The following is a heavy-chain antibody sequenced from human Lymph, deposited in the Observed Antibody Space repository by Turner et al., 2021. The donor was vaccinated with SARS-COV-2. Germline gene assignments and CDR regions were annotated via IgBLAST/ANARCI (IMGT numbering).Heavy chain of an antibody. CDR1: GYTFPANY. Sequence: QVQLVQSGAEVKKPGASVKVSCKASGYTFPANYMHWVRQAPGQGREWMGWINPNRGGTNYAQKFQGRVTMTRDTSISTAYMELSRLTSDDTAVYYCAREGVTVSGYYYGMDVWGQGTTVTVSS. CDR3: AREGVTVSGYYYGMDV. D-gene: IGHD4-17*01. J-gene: IGHJ6*02. CDR2: INPNRGGT. V-gene: IGHV1-2*02.